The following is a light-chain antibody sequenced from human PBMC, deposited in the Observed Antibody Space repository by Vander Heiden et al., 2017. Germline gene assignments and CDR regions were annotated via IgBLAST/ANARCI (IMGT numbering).Light chain of an antibody. V-gene: IGLV1-51*01. CDR1: SSNVAENF. CDR3: ATWDIGLSAVV. J-gene: IGLJ2*01. CDR2: DTQ. Sequence: QSVLTQPPSVSAAPGQRVTISCSGSSSNVAENFVSWYQQLPGTAPKLLIYDTQKLPSGIPDRFSGSKSGTSATLDITGLQTGDEADYYYATWDIGLSAVVFGGGTKVTVL.